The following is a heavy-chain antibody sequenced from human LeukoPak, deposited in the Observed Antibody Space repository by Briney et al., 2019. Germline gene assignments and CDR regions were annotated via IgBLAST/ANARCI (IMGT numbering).Heavy chain of an antibody. D-gene: IGHD3-22*01. CDR1: GGTFSSYA. CDR2: IIPIFGTA. J-gene: IGHJ4*02. V-gene: IGHV1-69*05. CDR3: AREHLHYYDSSGHSFDY. Sequence: ASVKVSCKASGGTFSSYAISWVRQAPGQGLEWMGRIIPIFGTANYAQKFQGRVTITTDESTSTAYMELSSLRSEDTAVYYCAREHLHYYDSSGHSFDYWGQGTLVTVSS.